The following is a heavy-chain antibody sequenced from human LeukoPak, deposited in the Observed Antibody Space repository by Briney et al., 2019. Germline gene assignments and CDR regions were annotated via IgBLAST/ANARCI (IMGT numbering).Heavy chain of an antibody. CDR2: INHSGST. V-gene: IGHV4-34*01. J-gene: IGHJ4*02. Sequence: SETMSLTCAVYGGSFSGYYWRWIRQPPGKGLEWIGEINHSGSTNYNPSLKSRVTISVDTSKNQFSLKLSSVTAADTAVYYCARGSIVVVPAAMVWGQGTLVTVSS. CDR1: GGSFSGYY. D-gene: IGHD2-2*01. CDR3: ARGSIVVVPAAMV.